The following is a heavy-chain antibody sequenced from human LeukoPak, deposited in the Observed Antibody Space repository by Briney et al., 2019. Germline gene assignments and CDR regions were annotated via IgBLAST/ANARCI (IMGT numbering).Heavy chain of an antibody. V-gene: IGHV3-66*01. D-gene: IGHD2-15*01. CDR3: ARVCAGCLVPVAFDI. CDR1: GFIVGSNY. CDR2: IYGGGRT. Sequence: PGGSLRLSCAASGFIVGSNYMSWVRQAPGKGLEWVSAIYGGGRTYYAASVKGRFTISRDNSKNTLYLQMNSLRAEDTAVYYCARVCAGCLVPVAFDIWGQGTMVTVSS. J-gene: IGHJ3*02.